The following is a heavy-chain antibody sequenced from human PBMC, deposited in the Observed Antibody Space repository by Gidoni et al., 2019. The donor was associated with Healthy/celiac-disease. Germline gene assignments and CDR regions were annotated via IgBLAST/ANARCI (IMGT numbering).Heavy chain of an antibody. V-gene: IGHV3-48*02. Sequence: EVQLVESGGGLVQPGGSLRLSCAASGFTFSSYSMNWVRQAPGKGLEWVSYISSSSSTIYYADSVKGRFTISRDNAKNSLYLQMNSLRDEDTAVYYCARDTSSGWYQAPWEYWGQGTLVTVSS. CDR1: GFTFSSYS. D-gene: IGHD6-19*01. CDR3: ARDTSSGWYQAPWEY. J-gene: IGHJ4*02. CDR2: ISSSSSTI.